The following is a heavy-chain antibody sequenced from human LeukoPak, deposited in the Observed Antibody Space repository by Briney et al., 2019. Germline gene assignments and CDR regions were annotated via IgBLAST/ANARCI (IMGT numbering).Heavy chain of an antibody. J-gene: IGHJ4*02. CDR2: ISDSGDST. V-gene: IGHV3-23*01. CDR3: TKWSGFGND. CDR1: GFAFSSYS. D-gene: IGHD3-10*01. Sequence: GGSLRLSCAASGFAFSSYSMTWVRQTPGKGLEWVSGISDSGDSTYYADSVKGRFTISRDNSRNTLYLEMNSLRAEDTAVYYCTKWSGFGNDWGQGTLVTVSS.